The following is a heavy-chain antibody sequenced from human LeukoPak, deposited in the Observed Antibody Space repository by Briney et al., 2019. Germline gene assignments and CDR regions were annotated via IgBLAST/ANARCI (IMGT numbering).Heavy chain of an antibody. V-gene: IGHV4-59*01. CDR2: IYYTGAA. D-gene: IGHD6-6*01. Sequence: SETLSLTCTVSGGSISGYFWGWIRQPPGEGLQFLGYIYYTGAASYNPSLNSRATMSVDTSRNQFSLKVSSVTAADTAVYYCARGSSSDYWGQGTLVTVSS. J-gene: IGHJ4*02. CDR3: ARGSSSDY. CDR1: GGSISGYF.